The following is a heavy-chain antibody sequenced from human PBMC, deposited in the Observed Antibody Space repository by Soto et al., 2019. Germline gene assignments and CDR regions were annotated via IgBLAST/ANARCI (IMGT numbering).Heavy chain of an antibody. J-gene: IGHJ6*03. V-gene: IGHV3-13*01. CDR2: IDTAGDT. Sequence: GGSLRLSCAASGITFSTYDMHWVRQPTGKGLEWVSTIDTAGDTYYPGSVKGRFTISRDNAKNSLYLQMNSLRAGDTAVYYCALGAKRAYMDVWGKGTTVTVSS. D-gene: IGHD3-16*01. CDR1: GITFSTYD. CDR3: ALGAKRAYMDV.